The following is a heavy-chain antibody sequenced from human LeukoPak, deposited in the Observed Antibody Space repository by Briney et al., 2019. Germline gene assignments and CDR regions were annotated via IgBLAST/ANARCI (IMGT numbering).Heavy chain of an antibody. CDR3: ARVHKRYYDILTGYWRISSIDY. Sequence: ASVKVSCKASGYTFTSYDINWVRQATGQGLEWMGWMNPNSGNTGYAQKFQGRVTMTRNTSISTAYMELSSLRSEDTAVYYCARVHKRYYDILTGYWRISSIDYWGQGTLVTVSS. D-gene: IGHD3-9*01. J-gene: IGHJ4*02. CDR1: GYTFTSYD. V-gene: IGHV1-8*01. CDR2: MNPNSGNT.